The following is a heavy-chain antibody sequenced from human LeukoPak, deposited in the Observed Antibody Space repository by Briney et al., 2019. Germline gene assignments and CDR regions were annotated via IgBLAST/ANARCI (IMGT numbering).Heavy chain of an antibody. CDR2: ISSSGSTI. V-gene: IGHV3-48*03. Sequence: GGSLRLSCAASGFTFSSYGMNWVRQAPGKGLEWVSYISSSGSTIYYADSVKGRFTISRDNAKNSLYLQMNSLRAEDTAVYYCARDGLRYFDWFDYWGQGTLVTVSS. CDR1: GFTFSSYG. D-gene: IGHD3-9*01. CDR3: ARDGLRYFDWFDY. J-gene: IGHJ4*02.